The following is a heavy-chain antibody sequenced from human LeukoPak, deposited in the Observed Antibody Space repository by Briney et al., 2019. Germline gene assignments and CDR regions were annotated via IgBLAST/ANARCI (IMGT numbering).Heavy chain of an antibody. D-gene: IGHD3-10*01. CDR2: IYYSGST. Sequence: SETLSLTCTVSGGSISSYYWSWIRQPPGKGLEWIAYIYYSGSTYYNPSLKSRVTISVDTSKNQFSLKLSSVTAADTAVYYCARELWFGELLYRINWFDPWGQGTLVTVSS. J-gene: IGHJ5*02. V-gene: IGHV4-59*12. CDR3: ARELWFGELLYRINWFDP. CDR1: GGSISSYY.